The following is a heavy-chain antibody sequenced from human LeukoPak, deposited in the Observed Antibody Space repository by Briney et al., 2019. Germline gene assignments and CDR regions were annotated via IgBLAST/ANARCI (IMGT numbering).Heavy chain of an antibody. D-gene: IGHD3-22*01. V-gene: IGHV3-23*01. CDR2: ISGSGGST. Sequence: GGSLRLSCAASGFTFSSYAMSWVRQAPGKGLEWVSAISGSGGSTYYADSVKGRFTISRDNSKNTLYLQMNSLRAEDTAVYYCVKDPDYYDSSGYYYGTLFDYWGQGTLVTVSS. J-gene: IGHJ4*02. CDR1: GFTFSSYA. CDR3: VKDPDYYDSSGYYYGTLFDY.